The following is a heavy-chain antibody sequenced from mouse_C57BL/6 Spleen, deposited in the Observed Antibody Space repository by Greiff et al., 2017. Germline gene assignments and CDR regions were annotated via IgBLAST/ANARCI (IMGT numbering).Heavy chain of an antibody. D-gene: IGHD1-1*01. CDR2: INPNNGGT. J-gene: IGHJ4*01. CDR3: AKDLRDRYYAMDY. CDR1: GYTFTDYY. V-gene: IGHV1-26*01. Sequence: VQLQQSGPELVKPGASVKISCKASGYTFTDYYMNWVKQSHGKSLEWIGDINPNNGGTSYNQKFKGKATLTVDKSSSTAYMELRSLTSEDSAVYYCAKDLRDRYYAMDYWGQGTSVTVSS.